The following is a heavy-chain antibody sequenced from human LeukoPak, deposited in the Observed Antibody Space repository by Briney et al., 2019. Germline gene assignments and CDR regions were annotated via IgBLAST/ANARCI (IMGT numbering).Heavy chain of an antibody. Sequence: GGSLRLSCAASGFTFSSYGMHWVRQAPGKGLEWVAVIWYDGSNKYYADSVKGRFTISRDNSMNTLYLQMNSLRAEDTAVYYCAREGRSGYDNYYYYYGMDVWGQGTTVTVSS. CDR1: GFTFSSYG. J-gene: IGHJ6*02. CDR3: AREGRSGYDNYYYYYGMDV. CDR2: IWYDGSNK. V-gene: IGHV3-33*01. D-gene: IGHD5-12*01.